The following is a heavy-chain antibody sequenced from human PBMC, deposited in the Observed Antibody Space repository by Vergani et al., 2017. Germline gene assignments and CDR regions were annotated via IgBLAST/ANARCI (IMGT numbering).Heavy chain of an antibody. D-gene: IGHD2-2*02. CDR2: LNHSGST. Sequence: QVQLQQWGAGLLKPSEIPSPTCAVHGGPLSGYYWSRIRPPPGKGLEWIGVLNHSGSTNYNPSLKSRDTISVDTAKNQFALKLSSETAADTAVYYCARFRGRYCSSTSCYSPSSPKYYDYYGMDVWGQG. CDR3: ARFRGRYCSSTSCYSPSSPKYYDYYGMDV. J-gene: IGHJ6*02. CDR1: GGPLSGYY. V-gene: IGHV4-34*01.